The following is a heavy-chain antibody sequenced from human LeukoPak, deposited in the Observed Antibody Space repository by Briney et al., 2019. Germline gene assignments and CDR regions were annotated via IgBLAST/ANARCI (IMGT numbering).Heavy chain of an antibody. J-gene: IGHJ5*02. CDR3: ARDGIVGALGGFDP. D-gene: IGHD1-26*01. CDR1: DASMSYYY. Sequence: SETLSLTCTVSDASMSYYYWSWIRQPAGKGLEWIGRISSSGSTNYKPSLRSRVTMSVDASVNQFSLKLTSVSAADTAVYYCARDGIVGALGGFDPWGQGTLVTVSS. V-gene: IGHV4-4*07. CDR2: ISSSGST.